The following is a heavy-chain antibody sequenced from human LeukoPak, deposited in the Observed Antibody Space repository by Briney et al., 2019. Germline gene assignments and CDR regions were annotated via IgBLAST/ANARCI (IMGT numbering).Heavy chain of an antibody. J-gene: IGHJ3*02. D-gene: IGHD3-3*01. V-gene: IGHV3-74*01. CDR3: ASGIGVGDSFDI. CDR2: INSDARNT. Sequence: PGGSLRLPCAASGFTFSSYWMYWVRQAPGKGLVWASRINSDARNTNYADSVQGRFTISRDNAKNTLYLQMNSLRVEDTAVYYCASGIGVGDSFDIWGQGTMVTVSS. CDR1: GFTFSSYW.